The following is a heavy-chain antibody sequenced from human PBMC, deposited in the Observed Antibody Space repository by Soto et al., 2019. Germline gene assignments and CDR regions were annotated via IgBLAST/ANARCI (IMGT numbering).Heavy chain of an antibody. CDR3: AGSYGRKGCSIHLLGQDFFG. D-gene: IGHD2-2*02. Sequence: ASVKVSCKASGYTFTSYAMHWVRQAPGQRLEWMGWINAGNGNTKYSQKFQGRVTITRDTSASTAYMELSSLRSEDTAVYYCAGSYGRKGCSIHLLGQDFFGWG. J-gene: IGHJ1*01. CDR1: GYTFTSYA. V-gene: IGHV1-3*01. CDR2: INAGNGNT.